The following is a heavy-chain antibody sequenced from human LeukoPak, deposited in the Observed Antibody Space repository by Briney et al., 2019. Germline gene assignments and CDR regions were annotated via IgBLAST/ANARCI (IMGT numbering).Heavy chain of an antibody. V-gene: IGHV3-23*01. D-gene: IGHD2-2*03. CDR2: LRGDGET. J-gene: IGHJ4*02. CDR1: GFSFSHYA. CDR3: ARASWISSADAAW. Sequence: PGGSLRLSCAASGFSFSHYAMSWVRQAPARGLEWVSSLRGDGETFYADSVKGRFTLSRDDSRNTVYLQLNNLRVDDTAVYYCARASWISSADAAWWGQGTLVTVSS.